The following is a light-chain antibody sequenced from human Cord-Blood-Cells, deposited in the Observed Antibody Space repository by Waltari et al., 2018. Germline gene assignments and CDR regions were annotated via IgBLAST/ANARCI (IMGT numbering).Light chain of an antibody. CDR1: SSNVGGSNY. J-gene: IGLJ3*02. Sequence: QSALTQPRSVSGSPGQSVTLSCTGTSSNVGGSNYVSWYHQHPGKSPKLMIYDVRQRPSGVPDRFSGSKSVNTASLTISGLQAEDEADYYCCSYAGSYTWVFGGGTKLTVL. V-gene: IGLV2-11*01. CDR3: CSYAGSYTWV. CDR2: DVR.